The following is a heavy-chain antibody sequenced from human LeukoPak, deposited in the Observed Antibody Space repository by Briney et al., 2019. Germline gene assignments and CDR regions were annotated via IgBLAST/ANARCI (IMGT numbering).Heavy chain of an antibody. CDR3: VKNWDY. V-gene: IGHV3-7*01. J-gene: IGHJ4*02. D-gene: IGHD2/OR15-2a*01. CDR1: GFTFSSYW. CDR2: IKQDGSEK. Sequence: GGSLRLSCEASGFTFSSYWMTWVRQAPGKGLEWVANIKQDGSEKYHAASVKGRFTISRDNAKNSLFLQMNSLRAEDTAVYYCVKNWDYWGQGTLVTVSS.